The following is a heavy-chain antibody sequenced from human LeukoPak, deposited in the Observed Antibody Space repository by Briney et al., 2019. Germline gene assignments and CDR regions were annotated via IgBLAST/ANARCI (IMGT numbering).Heavy chain of an antibody. CDR2: IIPIFGTA. D-gene: IGHD1-14*01. V-gene: IGHV1-69*01. J-gene: IGHJ5*02. Sequence: GSSVKVSCKASGGTFSSYAISWVRQAPGQGLEWMGGIIPIFGTANYAQKFQGRVTITADESTSTAYMELSSLRSEDTAVYYCARTTRIPNGLFYWFDPWGQGTLVTVSS. CDR3: ARTTRIPNGLFYWFDP. CDR1: GGTFSSYA.